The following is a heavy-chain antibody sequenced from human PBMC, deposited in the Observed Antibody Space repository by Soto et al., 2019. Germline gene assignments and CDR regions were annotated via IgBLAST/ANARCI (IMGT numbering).Heavy chain of an antibody. Sequence: PGGSLRLSCAASGFTFSSYAMSWVRQAPGKGLEWVSAISGSGGSTYYADSVKGRFTISRDNSKNTLYLQMNSLRAEDTAVYYCAKDPYDYVWGSYRYEDHYGMDVWGQGTTVTVSS. CDR1: GFTFSSYA. J-gene: IGHJ6*02. CDR2: ISGSGGST. CDR3: AKDPYDYVWGSYRYEDHYGMDV. V-gene: IGHV3-23*01. D-gene: IGHD3-16*02.